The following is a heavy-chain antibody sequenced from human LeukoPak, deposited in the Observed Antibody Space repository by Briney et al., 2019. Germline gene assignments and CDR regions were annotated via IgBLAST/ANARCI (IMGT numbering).Heavy chain of an antibody. J-gene: IGHJ5*02. CDR2: ISWNSGGI. D-gene: IGHD3-3*01. CDR3: ARAAEYYDLGSGYLAGWLGP. Sequence: PGGSLRLSCAASGFTFDDFAMHWVRQAPGKGLEWVSGISWNSGGIVYADSVKGRFTISRDNAENSLYLQMNSLRAEDTAVYYCARAAEYYDLGSGYLAGWLGPWGQGTLVIVSS. V-gene: IGHV3-9*01. CDR1: GFTFDDFA.